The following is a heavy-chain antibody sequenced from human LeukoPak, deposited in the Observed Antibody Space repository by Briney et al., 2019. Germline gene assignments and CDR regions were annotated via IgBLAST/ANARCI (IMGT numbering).Heavy chain of an antibody. CDR2: ISGSGGGT. D-gene: IGHD3-10*01. CDR3: AKDPLRMVRGALNAV. V-gene: IGHV3-23*01. J-gene: IGHJ1*01. Sequence: GGSLRLSCVASGFTFSSYGMSWVRHTPGKGLEWVSGISGSGGGTYYASSVRGRFTISRDNGDNTLYLQMNNVRIEDTGVYYCAKDPLRMVRGALNAVWGQGTLVTVAS. CDR1: GFTFSSYG.